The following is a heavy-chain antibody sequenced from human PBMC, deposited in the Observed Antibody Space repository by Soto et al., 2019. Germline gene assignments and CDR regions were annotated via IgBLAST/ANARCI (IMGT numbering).Heavy chain of an antibody. D-gene: IGHD3-22*01. CDR3: ARDRRLYDSGSYDIANDAFDV. J-gene: IGHJ3*01. CDR2: INPASRGT. CDR1: GYPFHGYH. Sequence: VSVKVSFKSCGYPFHGYHMHLVRQAPGQAIEWMGWINPASRGTNYPQKFQVRVTMTRDTSSSTAYMEVSRLRYDDTAGYYCARDRRLYDSGSYDIANDAFDVWGQGTMVTVS. V-gene: IGHV1-2*02.